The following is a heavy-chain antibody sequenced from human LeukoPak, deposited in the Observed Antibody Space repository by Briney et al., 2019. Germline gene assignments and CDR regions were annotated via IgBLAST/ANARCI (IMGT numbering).Heavy chain of an antibody. CDR3: ARNGGNSDYDY. Sequence: SETLSLTCAVSGGSISSSSSFCWTWVRQPPGEGLEWIGEIYHNGATNYNPSLKSRVTMLLDKSKNQFFLKLNSVTAADTAVYYCARNGGNSDYDYWGQGTLVTVSA. CDR2: IYHNGAT. V-gene: IGHV4-4*02. CDR1: GGSISSSSSFC. J-gene: IGHJ4*02. D-gene: IGHD4-23*01.